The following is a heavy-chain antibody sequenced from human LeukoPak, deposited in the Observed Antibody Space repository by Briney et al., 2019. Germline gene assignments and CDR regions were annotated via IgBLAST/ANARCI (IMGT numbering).Heavy chain of an antibody. D-gene: IGHD5-24*01. Sequence: GGSLRLSCAASGFTFSRAWMSWVRQAPGKGLEWVANIKEDGSEDYYADSVKGRFAISKDNAKNSLYMQMNNLRAEDTAMYYCARDADGYEDWGQGTLVIVSS. CDR3: ARDADGYED. V-gene: IGHV3-7*01. CDR2: IKEDGSED. J-gene: IGHJ4*02. CDR1: GFTFSRAW.